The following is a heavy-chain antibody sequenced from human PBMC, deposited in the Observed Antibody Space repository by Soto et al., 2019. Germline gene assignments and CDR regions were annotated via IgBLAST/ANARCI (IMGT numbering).Heavy chain of an antibody. J-gene: IGHJ5*02. CDR3: ARATATAGLNWFDP. CDR2: IYPGDSDT. Sequence: SGESLKISCKGSGYSFISYWIGWVRQTPGKGLEWMGIIYPGDSDTRCSPSFQGQVTISADKSITTAYLQWSSLKASDTAMYYCARATATAGLNWFDPWGQGTLVTVSS. CDR1: GYSFISYW. V-gene: IGHV5-51*01. D-gene: IGHD6-13*01.